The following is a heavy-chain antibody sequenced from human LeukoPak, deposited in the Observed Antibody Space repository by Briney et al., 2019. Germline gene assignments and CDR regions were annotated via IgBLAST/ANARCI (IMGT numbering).Heavy chain of an antibody. Sequence: GGSLRLSCAASGFTFSSYGMHWVRQAPGKGLEWVAFIRYDGSNKYYADSVKGRFTISRDNSKNTLYLQMNSLRAEDTAVYYCANKRRVGATTLDYFDYWGQGTLVTVSS. CDR2: IRYDGSNK. V-gene: IGHV3-30*02. D-gene: IGHD1-26*01. CDR1: GFTFSSYG. CDR3: ANKRRVGATTLDYFDY. J-gene: IGHJ4*02.